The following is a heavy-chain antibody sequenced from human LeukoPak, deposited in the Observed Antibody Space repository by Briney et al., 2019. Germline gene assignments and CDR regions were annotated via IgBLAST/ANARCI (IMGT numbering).Heavy chain of an antibody. V-gene: IGHV3-21*01. D-gene: IGHD2-21*01. J-gene: IGHJ6*03. Sequence: GGSLRLSCAASEFTFSTYTMNWVRQAPGKGLEWVSSISTSSTYIYYADSVKGRFTISRDNAKNSLYLQMNSLRAEDTAVYYCARESFCGGDCFNYMDVWGKGTTVTVSS. CDR3: ARESFCGGDCFNYMDV. CDR2: ISTSSTYI. CDR1: EFTFSTYT.